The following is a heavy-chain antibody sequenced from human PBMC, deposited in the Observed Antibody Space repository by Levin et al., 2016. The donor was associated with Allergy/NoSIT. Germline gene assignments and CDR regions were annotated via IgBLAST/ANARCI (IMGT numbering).Heavy chain of an antibody. Sequence: SGPTLVKPTQTLTLTCTFSGFSLSTSGVGVGWIRQPPGKALEWLALIYWDDDKRHSPSLKRRLTITKDTSKNQVVLMMTNVDPLDTATYYCAHLRTSGFEYWGQGALVTVSS. CDR1: GFSLSTSGVG. J-gene: IGHJ4*02. CDR2: IYWDDDK. V-gene: IGHV2-5*02. CDR3: AHLRTSGFEY. D-gene: IGHD3-10*01.